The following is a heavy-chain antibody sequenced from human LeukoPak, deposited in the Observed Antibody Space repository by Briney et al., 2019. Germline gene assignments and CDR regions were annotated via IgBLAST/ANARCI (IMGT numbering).Heavy chain of an antibody. V-gene: IGHV3-48*01. J-gene: IGHJ2*01. CDR2: ISSSSST. Sequence: PGGSLRLSCAASAFTFSSYTMNWVRQAPGKGLEWVSYISSSSSTKYVDSVRSRFTISRDNAKNTLYLQMNSLRAQDTAVYDCARPKGIFPDWCFDLWGRGTLVTVSS. CDR3: ARPKGIFPDWCFDL. CDR1: AFTFSSYT.